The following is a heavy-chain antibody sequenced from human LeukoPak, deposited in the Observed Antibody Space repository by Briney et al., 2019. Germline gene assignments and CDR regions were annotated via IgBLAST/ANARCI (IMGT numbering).Heavy chain of an antibody. D-gene: IGHD3-9*01. Sequence: GGSLRLSCAASGFTFSSYTMNWVRQAPGKGLEWVSVISGNGGITHYADSVKGRFTISRDNSKNTLYLEMKSLRAEDTAVYYCAKESTYYDILTGYLVSWGQGTLVTVSS. CDR2: ISGNGGIT. CDR1: GFTFSSYT. CDR3: AKESTYYDILTGYLVS. J-gene: IGHJ5*02. V-gene: IGHV3-23*01.